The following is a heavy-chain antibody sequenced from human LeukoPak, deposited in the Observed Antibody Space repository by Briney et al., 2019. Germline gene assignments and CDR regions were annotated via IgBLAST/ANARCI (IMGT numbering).Heavy chain of an antibody. J-gene: IGHJ4*02. D-gene: IGHD2-2*01. CDR3: ALSGDCSSTSCYDY. V-gene: IGHV4-61*01. CDR1: GGSITSGSYY. CDR2: IYYSGST. Sequence: SETLSLTCTVSGGSITSGSYYWSWIRQPPGKGLEWIGYIYYSGSTNYNPSLKSRVTISVDTSKNQFSLKLSSVTAADTAVYYCALSGDCSSTSCYDYWGQGTLVTVSS.